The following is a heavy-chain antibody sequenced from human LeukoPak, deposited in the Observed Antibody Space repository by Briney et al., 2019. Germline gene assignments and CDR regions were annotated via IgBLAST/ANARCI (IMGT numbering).Heavy chain of an antibody. CDR2: IIPIFGTA. CDR1: GGTFSSYA. D-gene: IGHD6-19*01. Sequence: WASVKVSCTASGGTFSSYAISWVRQTPGQGLEWMGGIIPIFGTANYAQKFQGRVTITADESTSTAYMELSSLRSEDTAVYYCARDPYSSGWYSNWFDPWGQGTLVTVSS. J-gene: IGHJ5*02. V-gene: IGHV1-69*13. CDR3: ARDPYSSGWYSNWFDP.